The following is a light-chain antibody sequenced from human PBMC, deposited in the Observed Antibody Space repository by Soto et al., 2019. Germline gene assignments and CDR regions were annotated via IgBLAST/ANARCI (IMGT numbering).Light chain of an antibody. V-gene: IGKV3-20*01. Sequence: EIVLTQSPGTLSLSPGERATLSCRASQSVSSSYLAWYQQKPGQAPRLLIYGTSRRATAIPDRFSGSGSGTDFTLTISRLEPEDFAVYYCQQYGSSSWTFGQGTKVDIK. CDR2: GTS. CDR3: QQYGSSSWT. J-gene: IGKJ1*01. CDR1: QSVSSSY.